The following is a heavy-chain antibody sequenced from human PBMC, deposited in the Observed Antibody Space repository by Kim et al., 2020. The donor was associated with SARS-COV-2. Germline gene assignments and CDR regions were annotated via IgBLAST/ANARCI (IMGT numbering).Heavy chain of an antibody. V-gene: IGHV3-49*03. CDR1: GFTFGDYA. Sequence: GGSLRLSCTASGFTFGDYAMSWFRQAPGKGLEWVGFIRSKAYGGTTEYAASVKGRFTISRDDSKSIAYLQMNSLKTEDTAVYYCTRDHSIPNYYGSGSYYHFDYWGQGTLVTVSS. D-gene: IGHD3-10*01. CDR2: IRSKAYGGTT. CDR3: TRDHSIPNYYGSGSYYHFDY. J-gene: IGHJ4*02.